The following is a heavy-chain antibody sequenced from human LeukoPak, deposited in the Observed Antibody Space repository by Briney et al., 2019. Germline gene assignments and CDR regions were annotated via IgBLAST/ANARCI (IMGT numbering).Heavy chain of an antibody. J-gene: IGHJ6*02. CDR1: GGSFSGYY. D-gene: IGHD3-10*01. Sequence: PAETLSLTCAVYGGSFSGYYWSWIRQPPGKGLEWIGEINQSGSTNYNPSLKSRVTISVDTSKNQFSLKLSSVTAADTAMYYCARKAYYGSGSYSRVYYYGMDVWGQGTTVTVSS. CDR3: ARKAYYGSGSYSRVYYYGMDV. CDR2: INQSGST. V-gene: IGHV4-34*01.